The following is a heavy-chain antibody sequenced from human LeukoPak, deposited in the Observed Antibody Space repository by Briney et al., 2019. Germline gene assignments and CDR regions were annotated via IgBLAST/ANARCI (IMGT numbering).Heavy chain of an antibody. D-gene: IGHD5-24*01. J-gene: IGHJ4*02. CDR3: ARLRRDGYNWDFDY. CDR1: GYTFTGYY. CDR2: IIPILGIA. Sequence: ASVKVSCKASGYTFTGYYMHWVRQAPGQGLEWMGRIIPILGIANYAQKFQGRVTITADKSTSTAYMELSSLRSEDTAVYYCARLRRDGYNWDFDYWGQGTLVTVSS. V-gene: IGHV1-69*02.